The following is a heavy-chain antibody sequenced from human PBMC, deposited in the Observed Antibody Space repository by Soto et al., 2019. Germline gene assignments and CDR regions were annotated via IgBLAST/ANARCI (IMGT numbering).Heavy chain of an antibody. D-gene: IGHD5-18*01. V-gene: IGHV4-59*01. CDR2: IYYSGST. Sequence: QVQLQESGPGLVKPSETLSITCTVSGGSISSYYWSWIRQPPGKGLEWIGYIYYSGSTNYNPSLKSRVTITVDTSKNQFTLKLSSVTAADTAVYYCARDKSGYSYAQYFDLWGRGTLVTVSS. J-gene: IGHJ2*01. CDR3: ARDKSGYSYAQYFDL. CDR1: GGSISSYY.